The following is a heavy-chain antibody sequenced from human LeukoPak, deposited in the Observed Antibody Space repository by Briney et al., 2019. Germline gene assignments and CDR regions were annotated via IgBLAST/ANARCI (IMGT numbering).Heavy chain of an antibody. D-gene: IGHD2-21*02. V-gene: IGHV4-59*08. J-gene: IGHJ4*02. CDR2: FYYSGST. CDR3: ARHRFASAVILDY. CDR1: GGAVTSFY. Sequence: TETLSLTSSVSGGAVTSFYWSWIRQSPGKGLEWIGYFYYSGSTKYNPSLKSRVTMSGDTSKNQLSLKLRSVTAADTAMYYCARHRFASAVILDYWGQGDPVTVSS.